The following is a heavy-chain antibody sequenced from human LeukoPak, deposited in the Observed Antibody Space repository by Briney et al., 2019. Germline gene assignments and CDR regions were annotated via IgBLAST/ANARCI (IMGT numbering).Heavy chain of an antibody. CDR3: ARDLWQQRPDI. D-gene: IGHD6-25*01. CDR2: VIPILGIT. V-gene: IGHV1-69*04. Sequence: GSSVKVSCKASGRTLSSYAMSRVRQAPGQGLEWMGRVIPILGITNYAQKFQGRVTIIADKSTSTTYMELSSLRSDDTAVYYCARDLWQQRPDIWGQGTKVTVSS. J-gene: IGHJ3*02. CDR1: GRTLSSYA.